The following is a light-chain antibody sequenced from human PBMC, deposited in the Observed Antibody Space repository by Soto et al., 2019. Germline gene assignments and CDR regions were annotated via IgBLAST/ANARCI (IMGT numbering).Light chain of an antibody. Sequence: EIVLTQSPGTLSLSPGERATLSCRASQSVSRSYLAWYQQKPGQAPRLLIYATSTRATGIPDRFSGSGSGTDFTLTISRLEPEDFAVYYCQQYGNSRFSFGQGTRLEIK. J-gene: IGKJ5*01. V-gene: IGKV3-20*01. CDR1: QSVSRSY. CDR3: QQYGNSRFS. CDR2: ATS.